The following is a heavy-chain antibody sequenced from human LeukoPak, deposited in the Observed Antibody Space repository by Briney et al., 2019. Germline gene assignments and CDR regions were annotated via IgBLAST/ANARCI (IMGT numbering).Heavy chain of an antibody. CDR2: IHYSGST. J-gene: IGHJ4*02. CDR3: AGDGVAGGFDS. D-gene: IGHD6-19*01. Sequence: PSETLSLTCTVSGGSISSYYWNWIRQPPGNGLEWIGYIHYSGSTNHNPSLKSRVTISVDKSKNQFSLKLTSVTAADTAVYYCAGDGVAGGFDSWGQGTMVTVSS. V-gene: IGHV4-59*01. CDR1: GGSISSYY.